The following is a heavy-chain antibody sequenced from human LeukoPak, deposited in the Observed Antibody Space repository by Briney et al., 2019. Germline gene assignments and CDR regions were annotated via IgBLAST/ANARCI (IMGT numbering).Heavy chain of an antibody. J-gene: IGHJ6*02. Sequence: ASVKVSCKASGGTFSSYTISWVRQAPGQGLEWMGRIIPILGIANYAQKFQGRVTITADKSTSTAYMELSSLRSEDTAVYYCASTTATYYYYYGMDVWGQGTTVTVSS. D-gene: IGHD1-1*01. V-gene: IGHV1-69*02. CDR1: GGTFSSYT. CDR2: IIPILGIA. CDR3: ASTTATYYYYYGMDV.